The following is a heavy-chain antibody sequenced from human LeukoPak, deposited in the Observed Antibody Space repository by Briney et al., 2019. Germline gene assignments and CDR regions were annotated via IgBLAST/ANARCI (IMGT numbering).Heavy chain of an antibody. CDR1: GGSFSGYY. CDR3: ARELLGSQGDWFDP. D-gene: IGHD1-26*01. J-gene: IGHJ5*02. CDR2: IYYTGST. V-gene: IGHV4-59*01. Sequence: SSETLSLTCAVYGGSFSGYYWSWIRQPPGKGLDWIGYIYYTGSTNYNPSLKSRVTISVDTSRNQFSPRLSSVTAADTAVYYCARELLGSQGDWFDPWGQGTLVTVSS.